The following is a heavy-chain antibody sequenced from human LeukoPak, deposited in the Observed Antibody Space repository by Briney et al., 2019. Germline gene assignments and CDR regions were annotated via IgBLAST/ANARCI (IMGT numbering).Heavy chain of an antibody. V-gene: IGHV3-53*01. Sequence: GGSLRLSCAASGFTVSSNYMSWDRQAPGKGLEWVSVIYSGGSTYYADSVKGRFTISRDDSKNTLYLQMNSLRAEDTAVYYCAREDYYYGMDVWGQGTTVTVSS. CDR1: GFTVSSNY. CDR2: IYSGGST. CDR3: AREDYYYGMDV. J-gene: IGHJ6*02.